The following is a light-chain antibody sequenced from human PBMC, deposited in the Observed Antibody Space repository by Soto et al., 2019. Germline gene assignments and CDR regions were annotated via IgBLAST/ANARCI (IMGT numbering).Light chain of an antibody. V-gene: IGKV1-39*01. CDR1: QTISNY. CDR2: AAS. Sequence: DIQMTQSPSSLSASVGDRVTITCRASQTISNYLNWYQQKPGKAPKLLIYAASSLQPGVPSKFSGSGSGTDFILTISSLQSEDFATYYCQQAYSSPRTFGQGTDVVIK. J-gene: IGKJ1*01. CDR3: QQAYSSPRT.